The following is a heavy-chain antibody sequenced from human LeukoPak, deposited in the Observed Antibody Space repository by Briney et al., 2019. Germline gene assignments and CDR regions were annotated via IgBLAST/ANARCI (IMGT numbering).Heavy chain of an antibody. CDR3: VRDHIYAFDI. Sequence: GGSLRLSCAASGFTFSDYPMNWVRQAPGKWLEWISNIRTNIENTMFYADSVKGRFTISRDDAKNSLSLQMNSLTDEDTAVYYCVRDHIYAFDIWGRGTTVTVSS. D-gene: IGHD2-21*01. V-gene: IGHV3-48*02. CDR2: IRTNIENTM. CDR1: GFTFSDYP. J-gene: IGHJ3*02.